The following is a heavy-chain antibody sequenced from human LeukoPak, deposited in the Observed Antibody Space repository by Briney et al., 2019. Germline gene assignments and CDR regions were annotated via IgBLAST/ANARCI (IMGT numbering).Heavy chain of an antibody. CDR3: ARYVVYGSGKYYFDY. CDR1: GGSVSSTTYY. J-gene: IGHJ4*02. CDR2: INYSGST. D-gene: IGHD3-10*01. Sequence: KPSETLSLTCTVSGGSVSSTTYYWSWIRQPPGKGLEWIASINYSGSTYYNPSPKSRVTISVDTSENQFSLKLSSVTAADTAVYYCARYVVYGSGKYYFDYWGQGTLVTVSS. V-gene: IGHV4-39*01.